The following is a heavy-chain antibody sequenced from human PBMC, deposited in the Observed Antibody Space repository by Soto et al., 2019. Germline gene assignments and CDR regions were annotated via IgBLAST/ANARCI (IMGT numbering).Heavy chain of an antibody. Sequence: QVQLVESGGGVVQPGRSLRLSCEASGFIFSSYGMHWVRQAPGKGLEWVAVIWYDGSNKNYADSVKGRFTITRDNSKNTLYLQMNSLRAEDTAVYYCAGSISWGQGTLVTVSS. CDR3: AGSIS. CDR1: GFIFSSYG. CDR2: IWYDGSNK. V-gene: IGHV3-33*01. J-gene: IGHJ5*02.